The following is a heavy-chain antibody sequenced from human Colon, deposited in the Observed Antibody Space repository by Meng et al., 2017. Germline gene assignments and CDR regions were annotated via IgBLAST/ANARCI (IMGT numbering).Heavy chain of an antibody. J-gene: IGHJ5*02. CDR3: ARDSGVGGSYNWFDP. CDR2: IYHSGST. Sequence: QLQLQESGSGLGKPSQTLSLTRAVSGGSISSGGYSWSWIRQPPGKGLEWIGYIYHSGSTYYNPSLKSRVTISVDRSKNQFSLKLSSVTAADTAVYYCARDSGVGGSYNWFDPWGQGTLVTVSS. V-gene: IGHV4-30-2*01. CDR1: GGSISSGGYS. D-gene: IGHD1-26*01.